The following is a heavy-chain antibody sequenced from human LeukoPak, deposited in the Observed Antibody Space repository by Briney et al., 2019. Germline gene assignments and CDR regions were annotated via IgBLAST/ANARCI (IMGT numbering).Heavy chain of an antibody. D-gene: IGHD3-3*01. CDR1: GGTFSSYA. V-gene: IGHV1-69*01. Sequence: RTSVKVSCKASGGTFSSYAISWVRQAPGQGLEWMGGIIPIFGTANYAQKFQGRVTITADESTSTAYMELSSLRSEDTAVYYCARVEDYYHGMDVWGKGTTVTVSS. J-gene: IGHJ6*04. CDR3: ARVEDYYHGMDV. CDR2: IIPIFGTA.